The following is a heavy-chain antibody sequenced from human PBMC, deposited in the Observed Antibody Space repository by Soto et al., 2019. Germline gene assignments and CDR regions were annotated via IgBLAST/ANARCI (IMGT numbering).Heavy chain of an antibody. V-gene: IGHV1-46*01. Sequence: GASVKVSCKASGYTFTSYFMHWVRQAPGQGLEWMGVINPGDRSTFYTQHFQGRVTMTRDTSTSTVYMELSSLRSEDTAVYYCGEDINVGTAAAGPDYWG. CDR1: GYTFTSYF. CDR2: INPGDRST. CDR3: GEDINVGTAAAGPDY. D-gene: IGHD6-13*01. J-gene: IGHJ4*01.